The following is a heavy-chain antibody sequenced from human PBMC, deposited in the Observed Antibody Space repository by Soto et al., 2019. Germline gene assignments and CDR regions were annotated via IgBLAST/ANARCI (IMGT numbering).Heavy chain of an antibody. Sequence: PSQTLSLTCSVSALTLSSASYYWSWLRQHPGKGLEWVGNIYYNGSTYYSPSLKSRVTVWFDTSKNQFSLRLTSVTAADTAVYYCAIYCISGSWYKFDYWGQRTRVTVSS. CDR2: IYYNGST. J-gene: IGHJ4*02. CDR3: AIYCISGSWYKFDY. CDR1: ALTLSSASYY. D-gene: IGHD6-13*01. V-gene: IGHV4-31*03.